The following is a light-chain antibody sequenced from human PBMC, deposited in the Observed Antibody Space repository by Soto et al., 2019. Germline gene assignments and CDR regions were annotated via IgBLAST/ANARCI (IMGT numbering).Light chain of an antibody. J-gene: IGKJ3*01. Sequence: QLTQSPSSLSAAVGDRVTITCRASQDISRYLALYQQKAGKAPKLLIYGTSTLQSGVPSRFSAFGSGTEFTLTISSLQSEDFATYHCQQLQRTPFTFGRGTTVDV. CDR3: QQLQRTPFT. CDR1: QDISRY. CDR2: GTS. V-gene: IGKV1-9*01.